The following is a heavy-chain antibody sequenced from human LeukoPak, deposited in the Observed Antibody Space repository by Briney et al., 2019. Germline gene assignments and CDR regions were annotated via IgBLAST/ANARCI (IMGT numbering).Heavy chain of an antibody. CDR3: ARVGAAAGTGNWFDP. CDR2: IYYSGST. J-gene: IGHJ5*02. Sequence: SKTLSLTCTVSGGSISSYYWSWIRQPPGKGLEWIGYIYYSGSTNYNPSLKSRVTISVDTSKNQFSLKLSSVTAADTAVYYCARVGAAAGTGNWFDPWGQGTLVTVSS. V-gene: IGHV4-59*01. CDR1: GGSISSYY. D-gene: IGHD6-13*01.